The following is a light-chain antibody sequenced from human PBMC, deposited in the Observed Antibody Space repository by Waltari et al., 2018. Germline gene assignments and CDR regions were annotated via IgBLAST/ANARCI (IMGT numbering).Light chain of an antibody. CDR1: QSIGTN. Sequence: IVMTQSPATLSLSPGERATLSCSASQSIGTNLAWFQEKPGQAPRLLSYGASTRATGVPARFSGSGSGTDFTLVISSLQSEDFAVYYCQQYNKWLGYSFGQGTKLEIK. V-gene: IGKV3-15*01. CDR3: QQYNKWLGYS. J-gene: IGKJ2*01. CDR2: GAS.